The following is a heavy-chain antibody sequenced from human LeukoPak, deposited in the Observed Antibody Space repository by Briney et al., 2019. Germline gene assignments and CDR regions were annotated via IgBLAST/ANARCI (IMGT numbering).Heavy chain of an antibody. CDR1: GFTFSSYS. V-gene: IGHV3-30*04. CDR2: ISYDGNDR. CDR3: ARDGTPIHGSGWVYMDV. Sequence: GGSLRLSCEASGFTFSSYSMHWVRQAPGKGLEWVADISYDGNDRYYTDSAKGRFTISRDDSKNTVYLQMNSLRAEDTAVYYCARDGTPIHGSGWVYMDVWGKGTTVTISS. D-gene: IGHD6-25*01. J-gene: IGHJ6*04.